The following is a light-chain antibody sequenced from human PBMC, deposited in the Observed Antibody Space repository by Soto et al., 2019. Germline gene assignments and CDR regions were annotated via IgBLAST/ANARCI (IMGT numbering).Light chain of an antibody. Sequence: QSVLTQPPSASGTPGQRVTISCSGSSSNIETNYVYWYQQLPGAAPNLLIYRSDQRPSGVPDRFSGSKSGTSAALAISGLRSEDEEAYYCAAWDDSLSGAVFGGGTQLTVL. CDR3: AAWDDSLSGAV. J-gene: IGLJ7*01. CDR1: SSNIETNY. V-gene: IGLV1-47*01. CDR2: RSD.